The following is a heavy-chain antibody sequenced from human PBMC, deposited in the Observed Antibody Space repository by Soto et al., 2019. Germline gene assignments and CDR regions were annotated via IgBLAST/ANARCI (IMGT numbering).Heavy chain of an antibody. V-gene: IGHV3-23*01. CDR1: AISFNTYG. J-gene: IGHJ5*02. CDR2: VTVTVVST. D-gene: IGHD3-10*01. CDR3: AGQRGPAGWFDP. Sequence: WGSLILSRAASAISFNTYGVTWVRHAPGKGLESVSTVTVTVVSTYYADSVKDRFTISRDRSNYTVSLLLNSLRVEDRAIDYGAGQRGPAGWFDPWGQGTMVTV.